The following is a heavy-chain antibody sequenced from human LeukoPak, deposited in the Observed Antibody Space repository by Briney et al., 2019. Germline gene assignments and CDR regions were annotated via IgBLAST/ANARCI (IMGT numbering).Heavy chain of an antibody. J-gene: IGHJ4*02. Sequence: PSETLSLTCTVSGGSISSYYWSWIRQPPGKGLEWIGYIYYSGSTNYNPSLKSRVTISVDTSKNQFSLKLSSVTAADTAVYSGANQGAYIPYLDSGGQGPLVTAPS. D-gene: IGHD2-2*01. CDR1: GGSISSYY. CDR3: ANQGAYIPYLDS. V-gene: IGHV4-59*08. CDR2: IYYSGST.